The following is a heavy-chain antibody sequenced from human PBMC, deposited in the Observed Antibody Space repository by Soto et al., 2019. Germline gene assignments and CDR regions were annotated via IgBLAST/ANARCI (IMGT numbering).Heavy chain of an antibody. J-gene: IGHJ5*02. CDR1: GYTFTGYY. Sequence: ASVKVSCKASGYTFTGYYMHWVRQAPGQGLEWMGWINPNSGGTNYAQKFQGRVTMTRDTSISTAYMELSRLRSDDTAVYYCARDKSSLWGWLDPWGQGTLVTVSS. D-gene: IGHD6-13*01. V-gene: IGHV1-2*02. CDR2: INPNSGGT. CDR3: ARDKSSLWGWLDP.